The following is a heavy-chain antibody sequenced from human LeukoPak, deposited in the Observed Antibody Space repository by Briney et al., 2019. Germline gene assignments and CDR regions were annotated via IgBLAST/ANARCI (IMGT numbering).Heavy chain of an antibody. V-gene: IGHV4-59*05. CDR1: GGSISSYY. CDR3: AKRDDSGGNLVDL. D-gene: IGHD3-22*01. Sequence: SETLSLTCSVSGGSISSYYWTWIRQPPGKGLEWIGSIYYSGSTYYNPSLENRVTISIDTSKNHFSLKLSSLSAADTSVYYCAKRDDSGGNLVDLWGQGTLVTVS. J-gene: IGHJ4*02. CDR2: IYYSGST.